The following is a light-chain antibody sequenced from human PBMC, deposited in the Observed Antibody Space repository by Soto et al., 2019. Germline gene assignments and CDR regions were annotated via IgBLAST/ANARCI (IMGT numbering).Light chain of an antibody. CDR3: MQGTHWPP. V-gene: IGKV2-30*01. J-gene: IGKJ1*01. Sequence: DVVMTQSPLSLPVTLGQPASISCRSSQSLVYSDGNTYLNWFQQRPGQSPRRLIYKVSNRDSGVPDRVSGSGSGTDFTLEISMVEAEDVGVYYCMQGTHWPPFGKGTKVEIE. CDR1: QSLVYSDGNTY. CDR2: KVS.